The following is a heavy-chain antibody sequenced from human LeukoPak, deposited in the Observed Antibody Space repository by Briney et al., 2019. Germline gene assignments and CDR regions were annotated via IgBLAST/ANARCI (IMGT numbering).Heavy chain of an antibody. Sequence: GGSLRLSCAASGFTFSSHTMNWVRQAPGKGLEWVSSISGSSDYIYYADSLKGRFTISRDNARNSLYLQMNSLRAEDTAVYYCARDRWGYSYGYETYDYWGQGTLVTVSS. D-gene: IGHD5-18*01. CDR1: GFTFSSHT. J-gene: IGHJ4*02. V-gene: IGHV3-21*01. CDR2: ISGSSDYI. CDR3: ARDRWGYSYGYETYDY.